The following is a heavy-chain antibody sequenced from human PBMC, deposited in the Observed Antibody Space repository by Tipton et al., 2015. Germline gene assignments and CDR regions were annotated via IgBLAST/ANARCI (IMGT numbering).Heavy chain of an antibody. V-gene: IGHV4-59*01. CDR1: GGSMSSSY. J-gene: IGHJ5*02. CDR2: IYYSGSA. D-gene: IGHD6-13*01. Sequence: TLSLTCTVSGGSMSSSYWSWIRQAPGKGLEWIGYIYYSGSAHYNPSLKRRVTMSVETSKNQFSLKLTSVTPADTAVYYCARGGIAASGKFDPWGQGTLVTVSS. CDR3: ARGGIAASGKFDP.